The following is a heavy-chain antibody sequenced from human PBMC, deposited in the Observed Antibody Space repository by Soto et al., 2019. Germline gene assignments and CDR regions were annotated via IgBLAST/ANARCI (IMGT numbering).Heavy chain of an antibody. V-gene: IGHV2-5*02. CDR1: GFSLSTTGVG. D-gene: IGHD6-6*01. Sequence: QITLKESGPTLVKPTQTLTLTCSFSGFSLSTTGVGVGWIRQPPGKAMEWLALINWDYDQSYSPSLKSRLTITKDTSKNQVVLTMTNMDPVDTATYYCAHREGSSGAFDIWGQGTMVTVSS. J-gene: IGHJ3*02. CDR3: AHREGSSGAFDI. CDR2: INWDYDQ.